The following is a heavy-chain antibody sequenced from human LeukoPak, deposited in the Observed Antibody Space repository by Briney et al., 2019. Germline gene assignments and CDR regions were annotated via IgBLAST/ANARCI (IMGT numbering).Heavy chain of an antibody. CDR1: GFTFNNHA. CDR2: ISGGGGST. CDR3: ARDQGYDYVWGSNRYGY. J-gene: IGHJ4*02. D-gene: IGHD3-16*02. V-gene: IGHV3-23*01. Sequence: GGSLRLSCAASGFTFNNHAMSWVRQAPGKGLEWVSAISGGGGSTYYADFVKGRFTISRDNSKNTLSLQMNSLRVEDTAVYYCARDQGYDYVWGSNRYGYWGQGTLVTVSS.